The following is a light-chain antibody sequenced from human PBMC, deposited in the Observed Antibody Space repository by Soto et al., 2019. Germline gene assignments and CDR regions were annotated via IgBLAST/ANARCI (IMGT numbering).Light chain of an antibody. J-gene: IGLJ2*01. CDR1: NSNIGTNN. V-gene: IGLV1-47*01. Sequence: QSVLTQPPSASGTPGQRVTISCSGSNSNIGTNNVYWYQQLPGTAHKLLLSGDNQRSSGVPDRFSDSKSDTAASLVISGLRSEDEAGYYCASRDDSLTGHVVFGGGTKLTVL. CDR2: GDN. CDR3: ASRDDSLTGHVV.